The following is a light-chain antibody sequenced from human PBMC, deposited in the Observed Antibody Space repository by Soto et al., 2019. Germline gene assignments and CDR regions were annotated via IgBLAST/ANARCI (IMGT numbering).Light chain of an antibody. CDR3: SSYTGSSTPV. V-gene: IGLV2-14*01. CDR1: SSDVGGYNY. J-gene: IGLJ3*02. Sequence: QSVLTQPASVSGSPGQSITISCTGTSSDVGGYNYVSWYQHHPGKAPKLMIYEVSNRPSGVSNRFSGSKSGNTASLTISGLQAEHEADYYCSSYTGSSTPVFGGGTKLTVL. CDR2: EVS.